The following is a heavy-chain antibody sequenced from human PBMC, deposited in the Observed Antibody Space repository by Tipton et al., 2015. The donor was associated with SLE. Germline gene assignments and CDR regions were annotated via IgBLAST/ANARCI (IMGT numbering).Heavy chain of an antibody. CDR3: AREARGFDY. Sequence: SLRLSCAASGFTFRNSVIHWVRQAPGKGLEWVAAIWYDGSNNYYADSVKGRFTVSRDNSKNTLFLQMNSLRAEDTAVYYCAREARGFDYWGQGNLVTVSS. CDR1: GFTFRNSV. J-gene: IGHJ4*02. V-gene: IGHV3-33*01. CDR2: IWYDGSNN.